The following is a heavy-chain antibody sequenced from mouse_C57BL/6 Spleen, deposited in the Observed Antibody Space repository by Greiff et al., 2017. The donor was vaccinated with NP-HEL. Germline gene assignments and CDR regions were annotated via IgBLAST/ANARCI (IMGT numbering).Heavy chain of an antibody. CDR2: IDPSDSYT. D-gene: IGHD3-1*01. CDR1: GYTFTSYW. Sequence: QVHLQPPGAELVMPGASVKLSCKASGYTFTSYWMHWVKQRPGQGLEWIGEIDPSDSYTNYNQKIKGKSTLTVDKSSSTAYMQLRNLTSEDTAVYYCARSIRGYFDYWGQGTTLTVSS. J-gene: IGHJ2*01. V-gene: IGHV1-69*01. CDR3: ARSIRGYFDY.